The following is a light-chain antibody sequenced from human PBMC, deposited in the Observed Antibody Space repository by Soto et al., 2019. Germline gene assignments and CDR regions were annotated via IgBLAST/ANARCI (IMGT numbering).Light chain of an antibody. J-gene: IGKJ2*01. V-gene: IGKV1-5*01. CDR1: QSISSW. CDR2: DAS. Sequence: DIRMTQSPSTLSASVGDRVTITCRASQSISSWLSWYQQKPGKAPKLLIYDASNLESGVPSRVSGGRSGTEFTLTISSLQPAAFATYYCHQSNIYPYAVGQGTKLEIK. CDR3: HQSNIYPYA.